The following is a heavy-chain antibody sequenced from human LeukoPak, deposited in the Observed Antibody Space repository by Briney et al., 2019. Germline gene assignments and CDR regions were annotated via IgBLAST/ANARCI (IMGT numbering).Heavy chain of an antibody. CDR3: ARAGDYYATGDC. J-gene: IGHJ4*02. CDR2: SRNKANSYTT. D-gene: IGHD3-22*01. Sequence: PGGSLRLSCAASGFIISDHYMAWVRQAPGKGLEWVGRSRNKANSYTTEYAASGKDKFIISREDSKNTLYLEMNSLKTEDTAVDYCARAGDYYATGDCWGQGGLVTVSS. CDR1: GFIISDHY. V-gene: IGHV3-72*01.